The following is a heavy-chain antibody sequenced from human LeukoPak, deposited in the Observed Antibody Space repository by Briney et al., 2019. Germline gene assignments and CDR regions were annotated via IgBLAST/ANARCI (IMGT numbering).Heavy chain of an antibody. CDR1: GFTFSTYA. D-gene: IGHD3-16*01. CDR3: AREAKLGWFDP. J-gene: IGHJ5*02. Sequence: PGGSLRLSCATSGFTFSTYAMSWVRQAPGKGLEWLSYITSGGSSIYYADSVKGRFTISRDNAKNSLYLQMNSLRAEDTAVYYCAREAKLGWFDPWGQGTLVTVSS. CDR2: ITSGGSSI. V-gene: IGHV3-48*01.